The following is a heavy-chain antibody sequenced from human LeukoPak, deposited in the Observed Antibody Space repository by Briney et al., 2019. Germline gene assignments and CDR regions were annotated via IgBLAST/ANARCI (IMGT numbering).Heavy chain of an antibody. Sequence: SGPTLVNPIQTLTLTCTVSGFSLNTSGVGVGWIRQPPRKALEWLSLIFWDDDKRYSPSLKTRLTITKDSSRNQVRLTLTNLHLMYIATYYCARVSAASVGSYFDYWGQGTLVTVSS. CDR1: GFSLNTSGVG. V-gene: IGHV2-5*02. CDR2: IFWDDDK. J-gene: IGHJ4*02. CDR3: ARVSAASVGSYFDY. D-gene: IGHD1-1*01.